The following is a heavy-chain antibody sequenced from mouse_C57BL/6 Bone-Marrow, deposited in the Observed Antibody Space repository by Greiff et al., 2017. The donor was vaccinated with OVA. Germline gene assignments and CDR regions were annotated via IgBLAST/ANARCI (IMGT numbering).Heavy chain of an antibody. V-gene: IGHV1-50*01. CDR1: GYTFTSYW. CDR2: IDPSDSYT. D-gene: IGHD2-4*01. J-gene: IGHJ4*01. Sequence: QVQLQQPGTELVKPGASVKLSCKASGYTFTSYWMQWVKQRPGQGLEWIGEIDPSDSYTNYNQKFKGKATLTVDTSSSTAYMQLSSLTSEDSAVYYCARNEGLPLYYYAMDYWGKGTSVTVSS. CDR3: ARNEGLPLYYYAMDY.